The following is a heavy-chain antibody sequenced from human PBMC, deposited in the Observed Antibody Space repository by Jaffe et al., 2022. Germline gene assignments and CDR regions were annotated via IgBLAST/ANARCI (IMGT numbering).Heavy chain of an antibody. Sequence: EVQLLESGGGLVQPGGSLRLSCTASGFTFRSHEMNWVRQAPGKGLEWVSYISSSGTAMYYADSVQGRFTISRDNARNSLYLQMNSLRVEDTAVYYCARDHNDYDSRGYGDAFDIWGQGTRVTVSP. D-gene: IGHD3-22*01. V-gene: IGHV3-48*03. CDR3: ARDHNDYDSRGYGDAFDI. CDR1: GFTFRSHE. CDR2: ISSSGTAM. J-gene: IGHJ3*02.